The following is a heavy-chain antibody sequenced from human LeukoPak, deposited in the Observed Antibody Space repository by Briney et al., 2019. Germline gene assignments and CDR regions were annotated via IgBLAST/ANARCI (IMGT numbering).Heavy chain of an antibody. V-gene: IGHV1-8*01. J-gene: IGHJ4*02. D-gene: IGHD7-27*01. Sequence: ATVQVSCKASGYTFTSFDFNWVRQATGQGLEWMGWMESNNGHTGYAQKFQGRVTMTRDTSISTAYMELSSLTCEDTAVYYCARGPPNWGMVGYWGQGTLVTVSS. CDR3: ARGPPNWGMVGY. CDR2: MESNNGHT. CDR1: GYTFTSFD.